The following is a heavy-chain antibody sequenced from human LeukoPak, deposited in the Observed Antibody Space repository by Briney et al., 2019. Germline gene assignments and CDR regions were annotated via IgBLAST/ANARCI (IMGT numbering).Heavy chain of an antibody. CDR2: ITGGGDYT. J-gene: IGHJ4*02. CDR1: GFTFSSYV. Sequence: GGSLRLSCAASGFTFSSYVMTWVRQAPGKGLAWVSTITGGGDYTYYVDSVKGRFTISRDNSKNTLYPQVNSLRAEDTAVYYCAKGIYTSTSYYDSWGQGTLVTVSS. V-gene: IGHV3-23*01. CDR3: AKGIYTSTSYYDS. D-gene: IGHD2-2*01.